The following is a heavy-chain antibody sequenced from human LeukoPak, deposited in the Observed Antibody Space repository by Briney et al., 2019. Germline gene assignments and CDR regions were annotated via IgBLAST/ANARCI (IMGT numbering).Heavy chain of an antibody. D-gene: IGHD5-12*01. CDR1: GFTVSTTY. CDR3: AKDIGYGGTGYYFDY. V-gene: IGHV3-53*05. J-gene: IGHJ4*02. Sequence: GGSLRLSCAASGFTVSTTYMSWVRQAPGKGLEWVSLIYSGGTTYYADSVKGRFTISRDNSKYSLYLQMNSLRTEDTALYYCAKDIGYGGTGYYFDYWGQGTLVTVSS. CDR2: IYSGGTT.